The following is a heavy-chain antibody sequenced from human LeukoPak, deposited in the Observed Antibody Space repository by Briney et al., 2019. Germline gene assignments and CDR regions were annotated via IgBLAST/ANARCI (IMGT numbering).Heavy chain of an antibody. D-gene: IGHD6-19*01. CDR3: ARQNTPSSGWTYYYYYYMDV. CDR2: IYYSGST. CDR1: GGSFSGYY. J-gene: IGHJ6*03. V-gene: IGHV4-34*01. Sequence: PSETLSLTCAVYGGSFSGYYWSWIRQPPGKGLEWIGSIYYSGSTYYNPSLKSRVTISVDTSKNQFSLKLSSVTAADTAVYYCARQNTPSSGWTYYYYYYMDVWGKGTTVTISS.